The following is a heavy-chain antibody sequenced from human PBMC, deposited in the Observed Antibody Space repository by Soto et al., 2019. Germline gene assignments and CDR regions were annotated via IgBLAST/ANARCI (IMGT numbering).Heavy chain of an antibody. V-gene: IGHV1-69*02. CDR3: ATSFGTGSRALDY. Sequence: QVQLVQSGAEVKKPGSSVKVSCKASGDTFNFYTINWVRQAPGLGLEWMGRFNPILSFSNSALKFQGRVTLIPGKSTSTTYMVLSSLRSEDSAIYYSATSFGTGSRALDYWGQGALVTVSS. D-gene: IGHD6-13*01. CDR2: FNPILSFS. J-gene: IGHJ4*02. CDR1: GDTFNFYT.